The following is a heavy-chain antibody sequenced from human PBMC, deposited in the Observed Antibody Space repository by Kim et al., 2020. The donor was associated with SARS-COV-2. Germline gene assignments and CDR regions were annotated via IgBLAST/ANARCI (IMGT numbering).Heavy chain of an antibody. CDR1: GGSISSSSYY. V-gene: IGHV4-39*01. D-gene: IGHD6-19*01. CDR2: IYYSGST. Sequence: SETLSLTCTVSGGSISSSSYYWGWIRQPPGKGLEWIGSIYYSGSTYYNPSLKSRVTISVDTSKNQFSRKLSSVTAADTAVYYCARLVAGTLYYYGMDVWGQGTTVTVSS. J-gene: IGHJ6*02. CDR3: ARLVAGTLYYYGMDV.